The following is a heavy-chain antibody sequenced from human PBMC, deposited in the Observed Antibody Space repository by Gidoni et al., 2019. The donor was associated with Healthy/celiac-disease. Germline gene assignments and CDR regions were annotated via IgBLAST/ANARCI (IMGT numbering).Heavy chain of an antibody. CDR2: IWYDGSNK. CDR1: GLPFSSYG. J-gene: IGHJ4*02. Sequence: QVQLVESGGGVVQPGRSLRLSCAASGLPFSSYGMHWVRQAPGKGLEWVAVIWYDGSNKYYADSVKGRFTISRDNSKNTLYLQMNSLRAEDTAVYYCARGLGSSSWYLGYWGQGTLVTVSS. V-gene: IGHV3-33*01. D-gene: IGHD6-13*01. CDR3: ARGLGSSSWYLGY.